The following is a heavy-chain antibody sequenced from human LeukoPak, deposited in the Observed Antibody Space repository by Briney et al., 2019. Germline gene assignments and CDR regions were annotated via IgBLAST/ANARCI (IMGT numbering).Heavy chain of an antibody. J-gene: IGHJ6*03. CDR1: GYTFIDYY. Sequence: ASVKVSCKASGYTFIDYYVNWVRQAPGQGLEWMGWINPNSGGTNYAQKFQGRVTMTRDTSISTVYMELTSLTSDDTAVYYCAKDRYAAAGYYYYYYMDVWGKGTTVTISS. D-gene: IGHD6-13*01. CDR2: INPNSGGT. V-gene: IGHV1-2*02. CDR3: AKDRYAAAGYYYYYYMDV.